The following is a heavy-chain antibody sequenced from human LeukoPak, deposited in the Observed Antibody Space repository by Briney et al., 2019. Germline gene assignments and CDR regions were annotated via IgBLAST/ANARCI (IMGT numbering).Heavy chain of an antibody. V-gene: IGHV4-59*10. Sequence: SETLSLTCAVHGGSFSGYYWSWIRQPPGKGLEWIGRIYTSGSTNYNPSLKSRVTISVDTSKNQFSLKLSSVTAADTAVYYCARSRGGVAAKGGFFDYWGQGTLVTVSS. D-gene: IGHD6-13*01. CDR3: ARSRGGVAAKGGFFDY. CDR2: IYTSGST. J-gene: IGHJ4*02. CDR1: GGSFSGYY.